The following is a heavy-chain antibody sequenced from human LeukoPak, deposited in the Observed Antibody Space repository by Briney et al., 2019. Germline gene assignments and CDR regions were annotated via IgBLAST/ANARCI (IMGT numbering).Heavy chain of an antibody. D-gene: IGHD6-19*01. CDR2: INPNSGGT. Sequence: ASLKLSCKASGYTFTGNYMYWVRQAPGQGLEWMGWINPNSGGTNYAQKFQGRVIMTRDTSISTAYMDLSRLRSDDTAVDYCARDLGSSVWLYYFDYWGQGTLVTVSS. CDR3: ARDLGSSVWLYYFDY. CDR1: GYTFTGNY. V-gene: IGHV1-2*02. J-gene: IGHJ4*02.